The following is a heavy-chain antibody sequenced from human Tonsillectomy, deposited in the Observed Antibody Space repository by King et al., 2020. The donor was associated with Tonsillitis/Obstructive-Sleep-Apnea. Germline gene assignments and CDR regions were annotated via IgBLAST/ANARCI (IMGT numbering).Heavy chain of an antibody. V-gene: IGHV3-30*04. Sequence: VQLVESGGGVVQPGRSLRLSCAASGFTFSSYAMHWVRQAPGKGLEWVVVISYDGSIKYYADSVKGRITTSRDNSKNTLYLQMNSLRAEDTAVYYCAREGGRSSRWYVNYFDYWGQGTLVTVSS. D-gene: IGHD6-19*01. CDR1: GFTFSSYA. CDR3: AREGGRSSRWYVNYFDY. J-gene: IGHJ4*02. CDR2: ISYDGSIK.